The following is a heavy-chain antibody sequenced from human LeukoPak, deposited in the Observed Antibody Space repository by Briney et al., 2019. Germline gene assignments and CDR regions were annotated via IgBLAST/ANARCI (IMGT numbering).Heavy chain of an antibody. J-gene: IGHJ4*02. Sequence: GGSLRLSCAASGFTFSSYAMHWVRQAPGKGLEWVAVISSGGTNKYYADSVKGRFTISRDNSKNTLYLQMNSLATEDTAVYYCGGSAYWGQGTLVTVSS. D-gene: IGHD3-16*01. CDR3: GGSAY. CDR1: GFTFSSYA. V-gene: IGHV3-30*04. CDR2: ISSGGTNK.